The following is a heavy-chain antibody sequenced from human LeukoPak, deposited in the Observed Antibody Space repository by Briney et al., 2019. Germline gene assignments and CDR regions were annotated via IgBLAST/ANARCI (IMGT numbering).Heavy chain of an antibody. CDR1: GFTFSDYA. D-gene: IGHD5-12*01. V-gene: IGHV3-64D*06. Sequence: GRSLRLSCAASGFTFSDYAMHWVRQAPGKGLTYVSAVSTDGRSLYYADSVKGRFTISRDNSKNTVYLQMNSLRIEDTAVYYCVKDQASGYDTFDYWGQGTLVTVSS. CDR3: VKDQASGYDTFDY. CDR2: VSTDGRSL. J-gene: IGHJ4*02.